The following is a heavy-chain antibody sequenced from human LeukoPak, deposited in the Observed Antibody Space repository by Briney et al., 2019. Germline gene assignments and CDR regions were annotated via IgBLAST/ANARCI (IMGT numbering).Heavy chain of an antibody. CDR1: GGSISSSSYY. J-gene: IGHJ6*03. Sequence: SETLSLTCTVSGGSISSSSYYWGWIRQPPGKGLEWIGSIYYSGSTYYNPSLKSRVTISVDTSKNQFSLKLSSVTAADTAVYYCAREREYSSSWYYMDVWGKGTTVTVSS. V-gene: IGHV4-39*02. CDR3: AREREYSSSWYYMDV. D-gene: IGHD6-13*01. CDR2: IYYSGST.